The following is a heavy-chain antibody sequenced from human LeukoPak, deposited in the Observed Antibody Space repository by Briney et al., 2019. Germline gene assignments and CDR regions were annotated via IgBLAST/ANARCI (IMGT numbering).Heavy chain of an antibody. Sequence: SETLSLTCAVYGGSFSDYYWSWIRQPPGKGLEWIGEINHGGSTNYNPSLKSRVTISVDTSKNQFSLKLSSVTAADTAVYYCARTILRGYGMDVWDKGTTVTVSS. V-gene: IGHV4-34*01. CDR3: ARTILRGYGMDV. CDR1: GGSFSDYY. D-gene: IGHD2-15*01. CDR2: INHGGST. J-gene: IGHJ6*04.